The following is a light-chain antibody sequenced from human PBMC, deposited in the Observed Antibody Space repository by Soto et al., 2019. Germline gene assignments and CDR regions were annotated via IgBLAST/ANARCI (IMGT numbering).Light chain of an antibody. J-gene: IGKJ3*01. CDR3: QLRSL. V-gene: IGKV3-11*01. CDR1: QSVSSY. Sequence: EIVLTQSPATLSLSPGERATLSCRASQSVSSYLAWYQQKPGQAPSLLIYDASNRATGLPARFSGSGSGTDFNLTISSLEPEDLAVYYCQLRSLFGPGTKGDIK. CDR2: DAS.